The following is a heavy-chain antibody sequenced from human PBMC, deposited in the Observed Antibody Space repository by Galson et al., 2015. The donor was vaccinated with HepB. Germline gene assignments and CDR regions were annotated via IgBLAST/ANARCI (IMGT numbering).Heavy chain of an antibody. J-gene: IGHJ6*03. CDR3: ARDTRNWLLPTYYYMDV. CDR2: TYYRSKWYN. D-gene: IGHD3-9*01. CDR1: GDSVSSNRAA. V-gene: IGHV6-1*01. Sequence: CAISGDSVSSNRAAWNWIRQSPSRGLEWLGRTYYRSKWYNEYAISVKSRITINPDTSKNQFSLQLNSVTPEDTAVFYCARDTRNWLLPTYYYMDVWGKGTTVTVSS.